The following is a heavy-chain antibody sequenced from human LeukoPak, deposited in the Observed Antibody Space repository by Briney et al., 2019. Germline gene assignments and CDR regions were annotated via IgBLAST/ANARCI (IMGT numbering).Heavy chain of an antibody. J-gene: IGHJ4*02. CDR3: TRMTTVEE. CDR2: IKSKANGGTT. D-gene: IGHD4-23*01. CDR1: EFTFGDYA. Sequence: GGSLRLSCTASEFTFGDYAMSWFRQAPGKGLEWVGFIKSKANGGTTEYAASVKGRFTISRDDSKSIAYLQMNSLKTEDTAVYYCTRMTTVEEWGQGTLVTVSS. V-gene: IGHV3-49*03.